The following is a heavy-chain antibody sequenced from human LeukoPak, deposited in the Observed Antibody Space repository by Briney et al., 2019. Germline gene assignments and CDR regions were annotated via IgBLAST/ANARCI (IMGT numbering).Heavy chain of an antibody. V-gene: IGHV3-30*02. J-gene: IGHJ3*02. CDR1: GFTFSSYG. CDR2: IHYDGTNE. Sequence: GGSLRLSCAASGFTFSSYGMHWVRQAPGKGLEWVAFIHYDGTNEYYADSVKGRFTISRDNFKNTLSLQMNGLRVEDTALYYCARVARAAYAFDIWGQGTMVTVSS. CDR3: ARVARAAYAFDI. D-gene: IGHD2-15*01.